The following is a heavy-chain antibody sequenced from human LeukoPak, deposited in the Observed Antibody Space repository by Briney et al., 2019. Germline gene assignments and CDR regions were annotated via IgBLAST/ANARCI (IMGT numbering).Heavy chain of an antibody. CDR1: GFTFRNYG. Sequence: TGGSLRLSCAPPGFTFRNYGMCWVRQVLGKRLEWVSGTIGSGDSKFYADPAKGSFTISRDNSRNALYLHMNSLRVDDTAVYYCASLYNDYGDYWGQGALVTVSS. V-gene: IGHV3-23*01. CDR2: TIGSGDSK. D-gene: IGHD5-24*01. J-gene: IGHJ4*02. CDR3: ASLYNDYGDY.